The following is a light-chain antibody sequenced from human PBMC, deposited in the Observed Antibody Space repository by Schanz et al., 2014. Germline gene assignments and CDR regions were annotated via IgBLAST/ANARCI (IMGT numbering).Light chain of an antibody. CDR2: GNR. V-gene: IGLV1-40*01. CDR3: QSYDSSLSAL. Sequence: QSVLTQPPSVSGAPGQRVTISCTGSSSNIGAGYDVHWYQQLPGTAPKLLINGNRNRPSGVPDRFSGSKSGTSASLAITGLQAEDEADYYCQSYDSSLSALFGGGTKLTVL. CDR1: SSNIGAGYD. J-gene: IGLJ2*01.